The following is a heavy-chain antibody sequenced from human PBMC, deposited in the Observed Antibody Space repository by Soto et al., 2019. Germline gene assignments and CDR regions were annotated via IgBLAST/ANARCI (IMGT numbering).Heavy chain of an antibody. J-gene: IGHJ3*02. CDR3: ARLVPLVGANKGAFDI. Sequence: ASVKVSCKASGYTFTSYDINWVRQATGQGLEWMGWMNPNSGNTGYAQKFQGRVTMTRNTSISTAYMELSSLRSEDTAVYYCARLVPLVGANKGAFDIWGQGTMVTVSS. CDR2: MNPNSGNT. D-gene: IGHD1-26*01. V-gene: IGHV1-8*01. CDR1: GYTFTSYD.